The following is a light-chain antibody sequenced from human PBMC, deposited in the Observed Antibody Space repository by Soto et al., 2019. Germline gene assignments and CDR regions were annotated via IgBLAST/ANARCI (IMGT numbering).Light chain of an antibody. CDR1: QSVSSRF. CDR3: QKYGSSPPNFA. CDR2: AAS. Sequence: EIILTQSPGTLSLSPGERATLSCRASQSVSSRFLAWYQQKPGQTPRLLIYAASSRAPGIPDRFSGSGSGTDFTLTISRLEPEDFAVYYCQKYGSSPPNFAFGPGTKVDIK. V-gene: IGKV3-20*01. J-gene: IGKJ3*01.